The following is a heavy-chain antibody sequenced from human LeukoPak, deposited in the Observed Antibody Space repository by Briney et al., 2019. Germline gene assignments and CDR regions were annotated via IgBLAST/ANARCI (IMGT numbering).Heavy chain of an antibody. Sequence: SETLSLTCTVSGGSISSYYWSWIRQPPGKGLEWIGYIYYSGSTNYNPSLKSRVTISVDTSKNQFSLKLSSVTAADTAVYYCARLGVVSYSLDYWGQGTLVTVSS. V-gene: IGHV4-59*01. CDR3: ARLGVVSYSLDY. J-gene: IGHJ4*02. CDR1: GGSISSYY. CDR2: IYYSGST. D-gene: IGHD3-16*01.